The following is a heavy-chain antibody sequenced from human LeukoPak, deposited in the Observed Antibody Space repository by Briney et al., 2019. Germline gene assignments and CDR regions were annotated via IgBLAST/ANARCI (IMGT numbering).Heavy chain of an antibody. Sequence: GGSLRLSCAASGFIFSSYTMNWVRQAPGKGPEWVSSISSGGGHTFYADSVRGRFTISRDDANNSLYLQMNSLRDEDTAVYYCARGGSYVHYWGQGTLVTVSS. J-gene: IGHJ4*02. CDR2: ISSGGGHT. CDR3: ARGGSYVHY. D-gene: IGHD1-26*01. CDR1: GFIFSSYT. V-gene: IGHV3-21*01.